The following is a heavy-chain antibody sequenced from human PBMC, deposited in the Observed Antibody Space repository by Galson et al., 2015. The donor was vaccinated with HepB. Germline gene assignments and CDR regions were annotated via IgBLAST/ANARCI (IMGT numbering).Heavy chain of an antibody. D-gene: IGHD3-10*01. CDR2: ISGSGDST. V-gene: IGHV3-23*01. CDR1: GFTFSSFA. CDR3: AKVGGTYYGSGRPFDY. Sequence: SLRLSCAASGFTFSSFAMSWVRQAPGKRLEWVSSISGSGDSTYYADSVKGRFTISRDNPTHTLYLQVNSLRAEDTAVYYCAKVGGTYYGSGRPFDYWGQGTLVPVSS. J-gene: IGHJ4*02.